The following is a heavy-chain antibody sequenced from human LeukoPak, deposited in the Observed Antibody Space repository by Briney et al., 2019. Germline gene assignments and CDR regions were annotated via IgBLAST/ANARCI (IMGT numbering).Heavy chain of an antibody. Sequence: SVKVSCKASGGIFSSYAISWVRQAPGQGLEWMGGIIPIFGTANYAQKFQGRVTMTRDTSTSTVYMELSSLRSEDTAVYYCARVGILRYFDWLYPSGYYGMDVWGQGTTVTVSS. V-gene: IGHV1-69*05. D-gene: IGHD3-9*01. J-gene: IGHJ6*02. CDR3: ARVGILRYFDWLYPSGYYGMDV. CDR2: IIPIFGTA. CDR1: GGIFSSYA.